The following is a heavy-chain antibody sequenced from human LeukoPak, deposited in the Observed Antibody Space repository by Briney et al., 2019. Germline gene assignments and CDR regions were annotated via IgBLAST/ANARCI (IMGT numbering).Heavy chain of an antibody. CDR2: ISYDGSYK. Sequence: GGSLRRSCAASEFTFSTYGMHWVRQAPGKGLEWVAVISYDGSYKFYADSVKGRFTISRDNSKSTLYLQMNSLRAEDTAVYYCAKDRYSGLNTIDYWGQGTLVTVSS. J-gene: IGHJ4*02. V-gene: IGHV3-30*18. D-gene: IGHD6-13*01. CDR1: EFTFSTYG. CDR3: AKDRYSGLNTIDY.